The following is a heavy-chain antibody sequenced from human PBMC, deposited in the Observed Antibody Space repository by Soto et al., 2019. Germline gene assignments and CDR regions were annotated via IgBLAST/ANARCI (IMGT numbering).Heavy chain of an antibody. CDR3: ARSPIVAPTPYIFDY. D-gene: IGHD1-26*01. CDR1: GGSFTSYY. Sequence: ETLSLTCNVSGGSFTSYYWSWIRQPPGKGLEWVGHIHYTGSTKYTSSLKSRVAISVDTSKQQFSLRLSSVTAADTAVYYCARSPIVAPTPYIFDYWGQGTLVTVSS. J-gene: IGHJ4*02. V-gene: IGHV4-59*01. CDR2: IHYTGST.